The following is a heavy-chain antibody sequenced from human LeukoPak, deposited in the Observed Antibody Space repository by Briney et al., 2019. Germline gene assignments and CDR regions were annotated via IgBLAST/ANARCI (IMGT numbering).Heavy chain of an antibody. CDR1: GFTFSSYS. CDR2: ISSSSSYI. D-gene: IGHD5-12*01. Sequence: GGSLRVSCAASGFTFSSYSMNWVRQAPGKGLEWVSSISSSSSYIYYADSVKGRFTISRDNAKNSLYLQMNSLRAEDTAVYYCARDRLPRGYSGYDTDYWGQGTLVTVSS. V-gene: IGHV3-21*01. CDR3: ARDRLPRGYSGYDTDY. J-gene: IGHJ4*02.